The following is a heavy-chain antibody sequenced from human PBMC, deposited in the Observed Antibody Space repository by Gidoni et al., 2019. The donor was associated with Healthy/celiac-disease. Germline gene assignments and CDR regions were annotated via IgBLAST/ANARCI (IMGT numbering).Heavy chain of an antibody. Sequence: EVQLLESGGGLVQPGGSLRLSCAASGFTFSSYAMSWVRQAPGKGLEWVSAISGSGGSTYYADSVKGRFTISRDNSKNTLYLQMNSLRAEDTAVYYCATPGASTVTTGLFDYWGQGTLVTVSS. V-gene: IGHV3-23*01. CDR1: GFTFSSYA. J-gene: IGHJ4*02. D-gene: IGHD4-4*01. CDR3: ATPGASTVTTGLFDY. CDR2: ISGSGGST.